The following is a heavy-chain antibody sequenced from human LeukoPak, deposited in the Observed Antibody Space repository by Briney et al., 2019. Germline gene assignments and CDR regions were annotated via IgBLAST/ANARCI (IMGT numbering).Heavy chain of an antibody. D-gene: IGHD3-3*01. CDR2: IYPGDSDT. J-gene: IGHJ4*02. CDR3: ARHLTYYDFWSGSYYFDY. CDR1: GYSFTSYW. V-gene: IGHV5-51*01. Sequence: GGSLKISCKGSGYSFTSYWIGWVRQMPGKGLEWMGIIYPGDSDTRYSPSFQGQVTISADKSISTAYLQWSSLKASDTAMYYCARHLTYYDFWSGSYYFDYWGQGTLVTVSS.